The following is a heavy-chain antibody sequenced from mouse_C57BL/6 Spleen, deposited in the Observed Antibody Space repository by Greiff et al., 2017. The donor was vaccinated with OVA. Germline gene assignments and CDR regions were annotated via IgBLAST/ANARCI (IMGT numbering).Heavy chain of an antibody. CDR2: IDPSDSYT. CDR1: GYTFTSYW. CDR3: ARKQGSSYWYFDV. V-gene: IGHV1-50*01. Sequence: VQLQQPGAELVKPGASVKLSCKASGYTFTSYWMQWVKQRPGQGLEWIGEIDPSDSYTNYNQKFKGKATLTVDTSSSTAYMQLSSLTSEDSAVYYCARKQGSSYWYFDVWGTGTTVTVSS. D-gene: IGHD1-1*01. J-gene: IGHJ1*03.